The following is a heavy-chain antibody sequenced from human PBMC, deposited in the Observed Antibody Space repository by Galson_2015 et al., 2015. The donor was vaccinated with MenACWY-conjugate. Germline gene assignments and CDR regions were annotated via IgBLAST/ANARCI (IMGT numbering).Heavy chain of an antibody. V-gene: IGHV3-15*01. Sequence: SLRLSCAASGFTFSNAWMSWVRQAPGKGLEWVGRIKSKTDGGTTDYAAPVKGRFTISRDDSKNTLYLQMNSLKTEDTAVYYCTIDSSCYTNDAFYISCQGTMVTVSS. CDR1: GFTFSNAW. CDR2: IKSKTDGGTT. CDR3: TIDSSCYTNDAFYI. D-gene: IGHD3-22*01. J-gene: IGHJ3*02.